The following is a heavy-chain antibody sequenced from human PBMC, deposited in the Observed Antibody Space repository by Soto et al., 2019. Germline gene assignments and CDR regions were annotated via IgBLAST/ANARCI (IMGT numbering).Heavy chain of an antibody. Sequence: VQLLQSGAEVKNPGTSVRVSCRASGYTFKDYDINWVRRAPGQGLEWMGWMNPNSGNTAYARKFHDRITMTRSVSARTAFMELSSLTPEDTAVYYCARRMTWSLWCFDLWGSGTQVTVSS. J-gene: IGHJ2*01. D-gene: IGHD3-3*01. CDR2: MNPNSGNT. CDR1: GYTFKDYD. CDR3: ARRMTWSLWCFDL. V-gene: IGHV1-8*01.